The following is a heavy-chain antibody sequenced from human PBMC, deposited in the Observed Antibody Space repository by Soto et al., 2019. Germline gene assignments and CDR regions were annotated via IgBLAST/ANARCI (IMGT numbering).Heavy chain of an antibody. D-gene: IGHD3-22*01. Sequence: GGSLRLSCAASGFTFSSYSMNWVRQAPGKGLEWVSSISSSSSYIYYADSVKGRFTISRDNAKNSLYLQMNSLRAEDTAVYYCARSGITMIVVAPGAFDIWGRGTMV. CDR1: GFTFSSYS. CDR3: ARSGITMIVVAPGAFDI. CDR2: ISSSSSYI. J-gene: IGHJ3*02. V-gene: IGHV3-21*01.